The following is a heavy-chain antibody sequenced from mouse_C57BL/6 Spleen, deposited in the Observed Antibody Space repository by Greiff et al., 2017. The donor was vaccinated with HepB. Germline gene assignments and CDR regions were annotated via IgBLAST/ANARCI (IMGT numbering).Heavy chain of an antibody. V-gene: IGHV3-6*01. J-gene: IGHJ4*01. Sequence: ESGPGLVKPSQSLSLTCSVTGYSITSGYYWNWIRQFPGNNLEWMGYISYDGSNNYNPSLTNRISITRDTAKNQFFLKLNSVTTEDTATYYCARDAYYAMDYWGQGTSVTVSS. CDR1: GYSITSGYY. CDR2: ISYDGSN. CDR3: ARDAYYAMDY.